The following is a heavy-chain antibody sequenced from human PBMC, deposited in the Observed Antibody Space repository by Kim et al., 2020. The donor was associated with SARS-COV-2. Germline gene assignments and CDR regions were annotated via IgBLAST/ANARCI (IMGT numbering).Heavy chain of an antibody. CDR3: AKPYYGSGSYYNGHEDWFDP. J-gene: IGHJ5*02. CDR2: ISGSGGST. D-gene: IGHD3-10*01. V-gene: IGHV3-23*01. Sequence: GGSLRLSCAASGFTFSSYAMSWVRQAPGKGLEWVSAISGSGGSTYYADSVKGRFTISRDNSKNTLYLQMNSLRAEDTAVYYCAKPYYGSGSYYNGHEDWFDPWGQGTLVTVSS. CDR1: GFTFSSYA.